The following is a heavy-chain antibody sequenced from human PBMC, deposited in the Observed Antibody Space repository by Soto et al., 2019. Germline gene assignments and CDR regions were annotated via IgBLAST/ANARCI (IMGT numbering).Heavy chain of an antibody. D-gene: IGHD1-20*01. CDR2: ISGSGGST. CDR3: AKVGEDSYNWNKLYYYYYGMDV. Sequence: GGSLRLSCAASGFTFSSYAMSWVRKAPGKGLEWVSAISGSGGSTYYADSVKGRFTISRDNSKNTLYLQMNSLRAEDTAVYYCAKVGEDSYNWNKLYYYYYGMDVWGQGTTVTVSS. V-gene: IGHV3-23*01. CDR1: GFTFSSYA. J-gene: IGHJ6*02.